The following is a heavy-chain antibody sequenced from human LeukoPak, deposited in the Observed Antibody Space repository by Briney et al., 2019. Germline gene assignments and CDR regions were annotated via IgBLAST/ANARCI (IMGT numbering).Heavy chain of an antibody. CDR2: IIPIFGTA. J-gene: IGHJ5*02. V-gene: IGHV1-69*05. Sequence: SVKVSCKASGGTFSSYAISWVRQAPGQGLEWMGRIIPIFGTANYAQKFQGRVPITTDESTSTAYMELSSLRSEDTAVYYCALPRGRTNWFDPWGQGTLVTVSS. CDR1: GGTFSSYA. CDR3: ALPRGRTNWFDP. D-gene: IGHD1-14*01.